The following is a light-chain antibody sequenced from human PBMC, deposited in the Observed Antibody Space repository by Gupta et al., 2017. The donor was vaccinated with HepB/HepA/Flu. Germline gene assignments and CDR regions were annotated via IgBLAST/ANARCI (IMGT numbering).Light chain of an antibody. CDR1: QSVSSSY. CDR3: KQYGSSPTIT. CDR2: GAS. Sequence: EIVLTQSPGTLSLSPGERATLSCRASQSVSSSYLAWYQQKPGQAPRLLIYGASSRATGIPDRFSGSGSGTDFTLTISRLEPEDFAVYYCKQYGSSPTITLGEGPRWRSN. V-gene: IGKV3-20*01. J-gene: IGKJ4*01.